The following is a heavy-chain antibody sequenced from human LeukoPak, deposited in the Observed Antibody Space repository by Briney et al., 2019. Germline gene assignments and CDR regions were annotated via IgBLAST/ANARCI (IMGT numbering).Heavy chain of an antibody. V-gene: IGHV3-48*01. Sequence: HSGGSLRLSCGASGLTFSTYSMNWVRQAPGKGLEWVSYVSSDSGTIYYADSVKGRFTISRDNAKNSLYLQMNSLRAEDTAVYYCARAAQPGFDPWGQGTLVTVSS. CDR3: ARAAQPGFDP. D-gene: IGHD1-14*01. CDR2: VSSDSGTI. CDR1: GLTFSTYS. J-gene: IGHJ5*02.